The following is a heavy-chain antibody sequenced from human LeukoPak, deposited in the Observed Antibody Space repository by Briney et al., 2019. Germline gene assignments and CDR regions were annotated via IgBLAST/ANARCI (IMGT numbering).Heavy chain of an antibody. J-gene: IGHJ4*02. CDR3: ARERRGLRYFDWFQDDY. Sequence: GGSLRLSCAASGFTFSSYAMSWVRQAPGKGLEWVSVIYSGGSTYYADSVTGRFTISRDNSKNTLYLQMNSLRAEDTAVYYCARERRGLRYFDWFQDDYWGQGTLVTVSS. CDR2: IYSGGST. CDR1: GFTFSSYA. V-gene: IGHV3-66*01. D-gene: IGHD3-9*01.